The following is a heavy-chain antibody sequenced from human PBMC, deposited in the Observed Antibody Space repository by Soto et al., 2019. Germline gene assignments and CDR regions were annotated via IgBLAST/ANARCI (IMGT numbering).Heavy chain of an antibody. Sequence: SVKVSCKASGGTFSSYTISWVRQAPGQGLEWMGRIIPILGIANYAQKFQGRVTITADKSTSTAYMELSSLGSEDTAVYYCAREYDYIWGSYRSGAFDIWGQGTMVTVSS. CDR1: GGTFSSYT. D-gene: IGHD3-16*02. CDR3: AREYDYIWGSYRSGAFDI. V-gene: IGHV1-69*04. CDR2: IIPILGIA. J-gene: IGHJ3*02.